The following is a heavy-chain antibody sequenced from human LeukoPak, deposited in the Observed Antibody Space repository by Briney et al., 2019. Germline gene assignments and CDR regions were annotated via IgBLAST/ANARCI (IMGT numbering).Heavy chain of an antibody. CDR3: ASRGWGYYYGSGSYYEFDY. CDR1: GGSFSGYY. Sequence: SETLSLTCAVYGGSFSGYYWSWIRQPPGKGVEWIGEINHSGSTNYNPSLKSRVTISVDTSKNQFSLKLSSVTAADTAVYYCASRGWGYYYGSGSYYEFDYWGQGTLVTVSS. D-gene: IGHD3-10*01. V-gene: IGHV4-34*01. J-gene: IGHJ4*02. CDR2: INHSGST.